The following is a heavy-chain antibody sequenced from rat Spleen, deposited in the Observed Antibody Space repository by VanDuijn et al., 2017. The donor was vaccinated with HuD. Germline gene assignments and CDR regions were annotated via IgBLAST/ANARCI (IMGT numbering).Heavy chain of an antibody. CDR1: GFTFSDYY. CDR3: ATHGILRVKSNWFAY. J-gene: IGHJ2*01. CDR2: ISYEGSST. D-gene: IGHD1-6*01. V-gene: IGHV5-22*01. Sequence: EVQLVESGGALVQPGRSMNLSCAASGFTFSDYYMAWVRQAPKKGLEWVASISYEGSSTYYGDSVKGRFTISRDNAKSTLYLQMDSLRSEDTATYYCATHGILRVKSNWFAYWGQGVMVTVSS.